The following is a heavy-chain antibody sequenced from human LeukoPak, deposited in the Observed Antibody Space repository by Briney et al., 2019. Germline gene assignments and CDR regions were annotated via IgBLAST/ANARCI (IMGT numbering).Heavy chain of an antibody. CDR3: ARNSWSRDGYKRASYAFDI. Sequence: GGSLRLSCAASGFTFSSYSMNWVRQAPGTGLEWVSYISSSSSTIYYADSVKGRFTISRDNAKNSLYLQMNSLRAEDTAVYYCARNSWSRDGYKRASYAFDIWGQGTMVTVSS. CDR1: GFTFSSYS. J-gene: IGHJ3*02. D-gene: IGHD5-24*01. CDR2: ISSSSSTI. V-gene: IGHV3-48*04.